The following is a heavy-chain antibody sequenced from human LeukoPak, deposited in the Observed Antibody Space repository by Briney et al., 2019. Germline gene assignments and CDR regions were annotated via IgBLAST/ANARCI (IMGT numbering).Heavy chain of an antibody. Sequence: QTLSLTCAISGNSVSSNSVTWNWIRQSPSRGLEWLGRTYYRSTWYNDYAVSVRGRITVNPDTSKNQFSLHLNSVTPEDTAVYYCARRLTQYDCFDPWGQGILVTVSS. J-gene: IGHJ5*02. V-gene: IGHV6-1*01. D-gene: IGHD2-2*01. CDR1: GNSVSSNSVT. CDR3: ARRLTQYDCFDP. CDR2: TYYRSTWYN.